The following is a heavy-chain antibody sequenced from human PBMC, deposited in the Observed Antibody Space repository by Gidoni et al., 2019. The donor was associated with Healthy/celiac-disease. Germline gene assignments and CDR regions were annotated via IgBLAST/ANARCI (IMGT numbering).Heavy chain of an antibody. CDR1: GFTFSSYA. J-gene: IGHJ4*02. Sequence: QVQLVESGGGVVQPGRSLRLSCAAAGFTFSSYAMHWVRQAPGKGLEWVAVISYDGSNKYYADSVKGRFTISRDNSKNTLYLQMNSLRAEDTAVYYCARASSSSIDYWGQGTLVTVSS. D-gene: IGHD6-6*01. CDR2: ISYDGSNK. CDR3: ARASSSSIDY. V-gene: IGHV3-30-3*01.